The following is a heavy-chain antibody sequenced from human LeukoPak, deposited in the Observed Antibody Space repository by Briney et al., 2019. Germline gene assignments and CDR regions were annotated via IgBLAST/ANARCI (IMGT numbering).Heavy chain of an antibody. Sequence: SVTLSLTCTVSGGSISSYYCSWIRQPPGKGLEWIGYIDYSGSTNHNPSLKSRVTISVDTSKKQFSLKLSSVTAAEPAVYYCARDNRGSGSYHDAFDIWGEGTMVTVSS. J-gene: IGHJ3*02. D-gene: IGHD1-26*01. V-gene: IGHV4-59*01. CDR3: ARDNRGSGSYHDAFDI. CDR2: IDYSGST. CDR1: GGSISSYY.